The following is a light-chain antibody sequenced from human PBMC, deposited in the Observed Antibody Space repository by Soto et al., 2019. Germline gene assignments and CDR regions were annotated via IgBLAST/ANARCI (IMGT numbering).Light chain of an antibody. V-gene: IGKV1-5*01. CDR3: QQYTNTNHPWM. J-gene: IGKJ1*01. Sequence: QATDSHPTVSACDKEIGTMTCRAIQNISTWMAWYQQKPGKAPKLLVYDASTLQSGVASRFSGSGSGTEFTLIISGLQPDDSATYYCQQYTNTNHPWMFGQGTKVDIK. CDR2: DAS. CDR1: QNISTW.